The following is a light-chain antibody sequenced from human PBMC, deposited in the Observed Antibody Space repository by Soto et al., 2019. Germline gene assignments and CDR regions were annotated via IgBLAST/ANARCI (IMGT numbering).Light chain of an antibody. CDR2: GAS. CDR3: QQYEKWPPSIT. CDR1: QPLNNN. V-gene: IGKV3-15*01. J-gene: IGKJ5*01. Sequence: ERVMMQPRATLTVSTGDRATLSCRAGQPLNNNVAWYQHKPGQAPRLLIYGASTRATGISARFSGSGSGTEFTLTISSLQSEDFAVYYCQQYEKWPPSITFGQGTLLEV.